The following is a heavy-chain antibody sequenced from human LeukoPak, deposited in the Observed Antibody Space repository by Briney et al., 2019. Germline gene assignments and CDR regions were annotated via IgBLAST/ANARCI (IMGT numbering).Heavy chain of an antibody. V-gene: IGHV4-61*01. CDR2: IRYSGST. J-gene: IGHJ6*02. Sequence: SETLSLTCTVSSGSVSSGSYYWSWIRQPPGKGLEWIAYIRYSGSTDYNPSLKSRVTISVDTSKNQFSLKLSSVTAADTAVYYCARDQEITIFGVVITYYYYYGMDVWGQGTTVTVSS. D-gene: IGHD3-3*01. CDR3: ARDQEITIFGVVITYYYYYGMDV. CDR1: SGSVSSGSYY.